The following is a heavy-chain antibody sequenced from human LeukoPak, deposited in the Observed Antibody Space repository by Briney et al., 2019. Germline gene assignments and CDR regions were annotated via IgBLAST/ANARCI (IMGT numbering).Heavy chain of an antibody. CDR2: MSYDGSDK. D-gene: IGHD6-19*01. CDR1: GFTFSSYG. J-gene: IGHJ5*02. Sequence: GGSLRLSCVASGFTFSSYGMHWVRQAPGKGLEWVAMMSYDGSDKYYAESVKGRFTISRDNSKNRLYLQMNSLRAEDTAVYYCARDLSGPNWFDPWGQGTLVTVSS. CDR3: ARDLSGPNWFDP. V-gene: IGHV3-30*03.